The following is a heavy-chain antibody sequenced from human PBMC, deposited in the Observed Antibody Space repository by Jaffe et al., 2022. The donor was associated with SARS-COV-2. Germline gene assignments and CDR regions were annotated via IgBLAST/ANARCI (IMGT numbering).Heavy chain of an antibody. J-gene: IGHJ4*02. Sequence: QLQLQESGPGLVKPSETLSLTCTVSGGSISSSSYYWGWIRQPPGKGLEWIGSIYYSGSTYYNPSLKSRVTISVDTSKNQFSLKLSSVTAADTAVYYCARHRISLSGIAAAGTGLIDYWGQGTLVTVSS. CDR1: GGSISSSSYY. CDR2: IYYSGST. D-gene: IGHD6-13*01. V-gene: IGHV4-39*01. CDR3: ARHRISLSGIAAAGTGLIDY.